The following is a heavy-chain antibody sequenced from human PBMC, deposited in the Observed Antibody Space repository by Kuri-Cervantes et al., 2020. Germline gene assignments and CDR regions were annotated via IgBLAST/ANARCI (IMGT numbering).Heavy chain of an antibody. CDR2: IYTSGST. D-gene: IGHD3-10*01. V-gene: IGHV4-61*02. CDR3: ARGRRRGSGSYYPHNWFDP. Sequence: SCTVSGGSISSGSYYWSWIRQPAGKGLEWIGRIYTSGSTNYNPSLKSRVTISVDTSKNQFSLKLSSVTAADTAVYYCARGRRRGSGSYYPHNWFDPWGQGTLVTVSS. J-gene: IGHJ5*02. CDR1: GGSISSGSYY.